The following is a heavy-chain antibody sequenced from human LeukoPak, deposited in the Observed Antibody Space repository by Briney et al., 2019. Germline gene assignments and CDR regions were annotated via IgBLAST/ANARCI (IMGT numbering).Heavy chain of an antibody. CDR1: GYTLTELS. CDR2: FDPEDGET. V-gene: IGHV1-24*01. Sequence: GASVKVSCKVSGYTLTELSMHLVRQAPGKGLEWMGGFDPEDGETIYAQKCQGRVTMTEDTSTDTAYMELSSLRSEDTAVYYCAKGVQLWLRGNAFDIWGQGTMVTVSS. CDR3: AKGVQLWLRGNAFDI. J-gene: IGHJ3*02. D-gene: IGHD5-18*01.